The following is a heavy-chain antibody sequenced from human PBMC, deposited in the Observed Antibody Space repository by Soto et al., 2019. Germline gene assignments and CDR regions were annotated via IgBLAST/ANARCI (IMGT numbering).Heavy chain of an antibody. CDR1: GFTFISYA. D-gene: IGHD1-26*01. Sequence: EVQLLESGGGLAQPGGSLRLSCAASGFTFISYAMNWVRRAPGKGLEWVSAISGTGDRTYYADSVKGRFTISRDNSKNTLYLQMISLRAEDTAVFFCAKVGSHSGRHYDAFDIWGQGTTVTVSS. CDR2: ISGTGDRT. V-gene: IGHV3-23*01. CDR3: AKVGSHSGRHYDAFDI. J-gene: IGHJ3*02.